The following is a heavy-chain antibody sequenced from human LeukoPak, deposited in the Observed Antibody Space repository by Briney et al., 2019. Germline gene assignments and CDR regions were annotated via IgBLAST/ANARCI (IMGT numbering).Heavy chain of an antibody. CDR2: ISGSGGST. CDR1: GFTFSSYA. V-gene: IGHV3-23*01. D-gene: IGHD6-19*01. CDR3: AKTTVGYSSGRYPGWPADC. J-gene: IGHJ4*02. Sequence: GGSLRLSCAASGFTFSSYAMSWVRQAPGKGLEWVSAISGSGGSTYYADSVKGRFTISRDNSKNTLYLQMNSLRAEDTDVYYCAKTTVGYSSGRYPGWPADCWGQGTLVTVSS.